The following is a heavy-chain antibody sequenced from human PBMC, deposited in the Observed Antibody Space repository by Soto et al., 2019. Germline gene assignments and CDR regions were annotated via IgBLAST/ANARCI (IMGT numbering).Heavy chain of an antibody. Sequence: QVQLVQSGAEVKKPGASVKVSCKASGYTFTSYAIHWVRQAPGQRLEWMGWINAGNGNTKYSQKFQDRVTITRDTSASTAYMELSSLRSEDTAVYYCARDLGGWPDYWGQGTLLTVSS. V-gene: IGHV1-3*01. J-gene: IGHJ4*02. D-gene: IGHD6-19*01. CDR3: ARDLGGWPDY. CDR1: GYTFTSYA. CDR2: INAGNGNT.